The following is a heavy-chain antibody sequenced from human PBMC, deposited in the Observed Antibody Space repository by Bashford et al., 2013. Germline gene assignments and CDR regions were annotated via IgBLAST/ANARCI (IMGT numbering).Heavy chain of an antibody. J-gene: IGHJ4*02. Sequence: GGSLRLSCTASGFTFSDYYMGWIRQAPGKGLEWVSYIHPYNGYTDYADSVKGRFTISRDNANNSLYLLMNDLRADDTAFYYCARLGDSSSSVGSFDSWGQGHLVTVSS. CDR3: ARLGDSSSSVGSFDS. CDR2: IHPYNGYT. D-gene: IGHD6-6*01. V-gene: IGHV3-11*03. CDR1: GFTFSDYY.